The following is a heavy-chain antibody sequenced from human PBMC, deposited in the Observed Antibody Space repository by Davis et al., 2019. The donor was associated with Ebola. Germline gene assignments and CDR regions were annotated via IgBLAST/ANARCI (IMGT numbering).Heavy chain of an antibody. Sequence: ASVKVSCEASGYTFTSYSIYWVRQAPGQGLEWMGVINPNGGSTSYAQKFQGRVTMTRDTSTSTVYMELSSLRSEDTALYYCARAGGSYHFDYWGQGTLVTVSS. CDR2: INPNGGST. V-gene: IGHV1-46*03. CDR1: GYTFTSYS. D-gene: IGHD1-26*01. CDR3: ARAGGSYHFDY. J-gene: IGHJ4*02.